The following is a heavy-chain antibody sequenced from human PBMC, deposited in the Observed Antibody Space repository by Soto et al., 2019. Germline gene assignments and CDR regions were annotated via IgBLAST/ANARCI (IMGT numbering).Heavy chain of an antibody. D-gene: IGHD3-3*01. CDR1: CYTFTSYV. V-gene: IGHV1-18*01. J-gene: IGHJ5*02. CDR3: ARVRTWSGSHRWFDP. CDR2: ISAYNGNT. Sequence: ASVKVSCKASCYTFTSYVISWVRQSPGQGLEWMGWISAYNGNTNYAQKLQGRVTMTTDTSTSTAYMELRSLRSDDTAVYYCARVRTWSGSHRWFDPWGQGTLVTVSS.